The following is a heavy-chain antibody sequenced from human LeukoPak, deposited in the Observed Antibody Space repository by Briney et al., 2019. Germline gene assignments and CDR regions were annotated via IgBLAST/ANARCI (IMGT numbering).Heavy chain of an antibody. CDR2: ITGSGGNT. CDR1: GLTFSSYA. D-gene: IGHD3-16*01. V-gene: IGHV3-23*01. CDR3: TKDPNGDYVGAFDF. J-gene: IGHJ3*01. Sequence: AGGSMRLSCATSGLTFSSYALTWIRQAPGKGLQWVSSITGSGGNTYYAASVKGRFTMSRDNSKNTLYLQMNSLRAEDTAVYYCTKDPNGDYVGAFDFWGQGTMVTVSS.